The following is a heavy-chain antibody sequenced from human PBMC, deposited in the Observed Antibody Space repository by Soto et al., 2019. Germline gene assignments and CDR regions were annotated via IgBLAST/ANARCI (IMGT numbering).Heavy chain of an antibody. CDR2: IYYSGNT. J-gene: IGHJ4*02. D-gene: IGHD3-16*01. CDR3: ARHGSF. V-gene: IGHV4-39*01. CDR1: GVSISDTSYY. Sequence: SETLSLTFTVSGVSISDTSYYWGLIRQPPGKRLEWIGSIYYSGNTYYNPSLKSRLTMSVDSSKNQFSLNMTSVTAADTAVYYCARHGSFWGQGTLVTVSS.